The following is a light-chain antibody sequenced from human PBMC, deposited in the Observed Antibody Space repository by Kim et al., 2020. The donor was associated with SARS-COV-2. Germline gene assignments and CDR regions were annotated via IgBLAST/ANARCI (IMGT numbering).Light chain of an antibody. V-gene: IGLV3-21*04. Sequence: APGKPARVSWEGHNNGSKRVHWYQQKPGQAPVLVIYYDSDRPSGIPERCSGSNSGNTATLTISRVEAGDEADYYCQVWDSSSDHPVFGGGTKLTVL. CDR3: QVWDSSSDHPV. CDR2: YDS. CDR1: NNGSKR. J-gene: IGLJ3*02.